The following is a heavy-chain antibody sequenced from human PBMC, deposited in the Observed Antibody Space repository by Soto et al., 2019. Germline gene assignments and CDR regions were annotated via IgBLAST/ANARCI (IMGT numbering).Heavy chain of an antibody. Sequence: QVQLVQSGAEVKKPGASVRVSCKASGYTFTSYYIHWVRQAPGQGPEWMGMINPSGGSTSFAQKFQGRVTMTTDTSTSTVYLELRSLTSEDTAVYYCAREGLGSGGYSDVWGRGTLFTVSS. CDR2: INPSGGST. V-gene: IGHV1-46*01. D-gene: IGHD7-27*01. CDR3: AREGLGSGGYSDV. J-gene: IGHJ2*01. CDR1: GYTFTSYY.